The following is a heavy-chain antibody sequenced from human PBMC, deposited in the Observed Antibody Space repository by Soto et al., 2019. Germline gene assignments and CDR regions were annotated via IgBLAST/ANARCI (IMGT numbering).Heavy chain of an antibody. CDR3: ARDRGGHYGMDV. D-gene: IGHD3-16*01. V-gene: IGHV3-66*01. CDR2: IYSGGNT. J-gene: IGHJ6*02. Sequence: EVQVVESGGGLVQPGGSLRLSCAASGFTVSSNYMNWVRQAPGKGLEWVSVIYSGGNTYYADSVRGRFTISRDNSKNTLYLQMNSLRAEDTAVYYCARDRGGHYGMDVWGQGTTVTVSS. CDR1: GFTVSSNY.